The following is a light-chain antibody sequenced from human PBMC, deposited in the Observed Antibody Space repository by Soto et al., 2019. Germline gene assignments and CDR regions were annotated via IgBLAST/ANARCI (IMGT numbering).Light chain of an antibody. CDR3: QEYNTWPWT. CDR2: GAS. J-gene: IGKJ1*01. Sequence: ETVMTQSPATLSVSPGERATLSCRARQSVNSNLAWYQQKLGQAPRVLIYGASTRATGIPARFSGSGSGTEFILTISILQSEDFAVYCCQEYNTWPWTFGQGTKVEIK. V-gene: IGKV3-15*01. CDR1: QSVNSN.